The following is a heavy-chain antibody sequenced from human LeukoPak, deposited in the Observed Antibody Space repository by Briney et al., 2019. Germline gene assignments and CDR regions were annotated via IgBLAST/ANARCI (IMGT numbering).Heavy chain of an antibody. CDR3: AKDSNSGYVREYLQH. Sequence: PGGSLRLSCAASGFTFSSYAMSWVRQAPGKGLEWVSAISGSGGSTYYADSVKGRFTISRDNSKNTLYLQMNSLRAEDTAVYYCAKDSNSGYVREYLQHWGQGTLVTVSS. CDR1: GFTFSSYA. CDR2: ISGSGGST. V-gene: IGHV3-23*01. J-gene: IGHJ1*01. D-gene: IGHD5-12*01.